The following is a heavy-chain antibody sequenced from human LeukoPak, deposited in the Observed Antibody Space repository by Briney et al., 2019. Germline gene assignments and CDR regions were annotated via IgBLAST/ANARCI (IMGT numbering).Heavy chain of an antibody. CDR3: AREDFGELFCQH. CDR1: GFTFSSYW. CDR2: IKEDGRET. Sequence: GGSLRLSCAASGFTFSSYWMSWVRQAPGKGLEWVANIKEDGRETYYVDSVKGRFTISRDNAKNSLYLQMNSLSAEDTAVYYCAREDFGELFCQHWGQGTLVTVSS. D-gene: IGHD3-10*01. V-gene: IGHV3-7*01. J-gene: IGHJ1*01.